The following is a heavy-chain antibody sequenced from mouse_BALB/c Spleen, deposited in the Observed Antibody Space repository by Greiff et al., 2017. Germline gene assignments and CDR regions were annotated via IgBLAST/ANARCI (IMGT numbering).Heavy chain of an antibody. CDR2: IWWDDDK. CDR1: GFSLSTSGMG. V-gene: IGHV8-8*01. D-gene: IGHD1-1*01. CDR3: ARIEGGITTVVDFDY. J-gene: IGHJ2*01. Sequence: QVTLKECGPGILQPSQTLSLTCSFSGFSLSTSGMGVGWIRQPSGKGLEWLAHIWWDDDKRYNPALKSRLTISKDTSSNQVFLKIASVDTADTATYYCARIEGGITTVVDFDYWGQGTTLTVSS.